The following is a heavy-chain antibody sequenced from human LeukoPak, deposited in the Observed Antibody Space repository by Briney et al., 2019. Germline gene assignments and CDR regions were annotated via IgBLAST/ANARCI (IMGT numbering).Heavy chain of an antibody. J-gene: IGHJ4*02. Sequence: ASVKVSCKASGYTFTSYYMHWVRQAPGQGLEWMGMINPSGGSTSYAQKFQGRVTITRDTSTSTVYMELSSLRSEDTAVYYCARDLDSSGGGHYFDYWGQGTLVTVSS. D-gene: IGHD6-19*01. CDR1: GYTFTSYY. V-gene: IGHV1-46*01. CDR2: INPSGGST. CDR3: ARDLDSSGGGHYFDY.